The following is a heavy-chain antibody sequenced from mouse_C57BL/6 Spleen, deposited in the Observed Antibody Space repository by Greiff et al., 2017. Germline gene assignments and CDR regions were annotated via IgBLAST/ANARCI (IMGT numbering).Heavy chain of an antibody. CDR3: TNYDREYYFDY. CDR1: GFNIKDDY. Sequence: VQLQQSGAELVRPGASVKLSCTASGFNIKDDYMHWVKQRPEQGLEWIGWIDPENGDTEYASKFQGKATITADTSSNTAYLQLSSLTSEDTAVYYCTNYDREYYFDYWGQGTTLTVSS. V-gene: IGHV14-4*01. CDR2: IDPENGDT. D-gene: IGHD2-4*01. J-gene: IGHJ2*01.